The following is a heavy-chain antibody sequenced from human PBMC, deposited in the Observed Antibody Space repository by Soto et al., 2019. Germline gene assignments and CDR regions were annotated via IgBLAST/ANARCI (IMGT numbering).Heavy chain of an antibody. V-gene: IGHV3-23*01. D-gene: IGHD3-22*01. J-gene: IGHJ4*02. CDR3: AKNPGYYYDSTGYHFDY. CDR1: EFTFSNYA. CDR2: ISYGGGTT. Sequence: SLRLSCAASEFTFSNYAMSWVRQAPGKGLEWVSAISYGGGTTYYADSVKGRFTISRDNSKNTLYLQMNSLRTEDTAVYYCAKNPGYYYDSTGYHFDYWGQGTLVTVSS.